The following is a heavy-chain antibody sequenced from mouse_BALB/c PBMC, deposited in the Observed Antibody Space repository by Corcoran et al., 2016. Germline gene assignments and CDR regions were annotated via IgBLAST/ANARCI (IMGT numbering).Heavy chain of an antibody. CDR2: IYPYNDDT. CDR3: AREVPGGYPFDY. Sequence: EVQLQQSGPELVKPGESLKMSCKASGYTFPRYVMYWVKQKPGPGLEWIGYIYPYNDDTKYNEEFKGKATLTSDKSSSTAYMELSSLTSEDSAVYYCAREVPGGYPFDYWGQGTTLTVSS. D-gene: IGHD2-2*01. CDR1: GYTFPRYV. V-gene: IGHV1S136*01. J-gene: IGHJ2*01.